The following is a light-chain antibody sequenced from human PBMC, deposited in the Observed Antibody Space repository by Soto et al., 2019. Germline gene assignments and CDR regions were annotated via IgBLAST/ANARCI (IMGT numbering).Light chain of an antibody. V-gene: IGKV3-15*01. CDR1: QSVTSN. CDR3: QQYKNWPYT. J-gene: IGKJ2*01. Sequence: IVMTQSPATLSVSPGERATVSCRASQSVTSNLAWYQQKSGKAPRLLIYVASTSATGIPARFSGSGSCTEFTLTISSLQSEDFAVSYCQQYKNWPYTFGQGTNLEIK. CDR2: VAS.